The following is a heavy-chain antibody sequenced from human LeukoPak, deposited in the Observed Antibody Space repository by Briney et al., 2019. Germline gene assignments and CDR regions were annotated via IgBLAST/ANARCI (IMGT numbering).Heavy chain of an antibody. V-gene: IGHV4-34*01. CDR2: INHSGST. D-gene: IGHD3-22*01. J-gene: IGHJ4*02. Sequence: SETLSLTCAAYGGSFSGYYWSWIRQPPGKGLEWIGEINHSGSTNYNPSLKSRVTISVDTSKNQFSLKLSSVTAADTAVYYCARDRARGDYYDSSGYLMRYFDYWGQGTLVTVSS. CDR3: ARDRARGDYYDSSGYLMRYFDY. CDR1: GGSFSGYY.